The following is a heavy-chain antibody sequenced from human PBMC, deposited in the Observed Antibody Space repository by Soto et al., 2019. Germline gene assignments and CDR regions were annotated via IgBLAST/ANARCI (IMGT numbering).Heavy chain of an antibody. Sequence: PGESLKISCAASGFTVSSNYMSWVRQAPGKGLEWVSVIYSGGSTYYADSVKGRFTISRHNSKNTLYLQMNSLRAEDTAVYYCARESGDYSLDYWGQGTLVTVSS. CDR1: GFTVSSNY. J-gene: IGHJ4*02. V-gene: IGHV3-53*04. D-gene: IGHD4-17*01. CDR2: IYSGGST. CDR3: ARESGDYSLDY.